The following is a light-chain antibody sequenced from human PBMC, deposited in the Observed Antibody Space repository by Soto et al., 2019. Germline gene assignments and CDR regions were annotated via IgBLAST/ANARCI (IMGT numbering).Light chain of an antibody. CDR2: EVS. Sequence: QSALTQPASVSGSXGXXXTISCTGTSSDVGGYNYVSWYQQHPGKAPKLMIYEVSNRPSGVSNRFSGSKSGNTASLTISGLQADDEADYYCSSYTSSSTLVFGGGTKLTVL. CDR1: SSDVGGYNY. J-gene: IGLJ3*02. V-gene: IGLV2-14*01. CDR3: SSYTSSSTLV.